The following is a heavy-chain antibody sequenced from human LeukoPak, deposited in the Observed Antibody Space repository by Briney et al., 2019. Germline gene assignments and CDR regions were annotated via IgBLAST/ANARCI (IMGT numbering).Heavy chain of an antibody. J-gene: IGHJ4*02. V-gene: IGHV3-48*03. CDR1: SFTFSASE. CDR3: ARDPSEVYYYDSSGYPDY. D-gene: IGHD3-22*01. Sequence: QPGGSLRLSCAASSFTFSASEMSWVRQAPGKGLEWVSYISSTGTLIFYADSVKGRFTISRDNARNSLFLQMNSLKVDDTAVYYCARDPSEVYYYDSSGYPDYWGQGTLVTVSS. CDR2: ISSTGTLI.